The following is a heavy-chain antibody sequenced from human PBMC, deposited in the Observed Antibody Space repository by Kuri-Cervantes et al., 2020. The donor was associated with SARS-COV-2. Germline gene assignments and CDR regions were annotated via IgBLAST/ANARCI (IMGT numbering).Heavy chain of an antibody. D-gene: IGHD1-1*01. V-gene: IGHV3-74*01. CDR3: VRDGDHWNFDY. CDR2: INPDGSYT. CDR1: GFTFSGHW. Sequence: GGSLRRSCAASGFTFSGHWIHLVRQAPGEGLVWVSRINPDGSYTNNAASVKGRFTLSRDNAKNMLFLHMNSLRAEDTAVYYCVRDGDHWNFDYWGQGTLVTVSS. J-gene: IGHJ4*02.